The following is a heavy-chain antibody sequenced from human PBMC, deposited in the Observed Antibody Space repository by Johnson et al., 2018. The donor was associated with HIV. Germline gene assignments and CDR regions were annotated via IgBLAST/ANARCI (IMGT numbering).Heavy chain of an antibody. Sequence: VQLVESGGGVVQPGTSLRLSCAASGFTVSSNYMSWVRQAPGQGLEWVSVIYSGGSTYYADSVKGRFTISRDNSKNTLYLQMNSLRAEDTAVYYCASTRTGWGAFDIWGQGTMVTVSS. CDR1: GFTVSSNY. J-gene: IGHJ3*02. D-gene: IGHD6-19*01. V-gene: IGHV3-53*01. CDR3: ASTRTGWGAFDI. CDR2: IYSGGST.